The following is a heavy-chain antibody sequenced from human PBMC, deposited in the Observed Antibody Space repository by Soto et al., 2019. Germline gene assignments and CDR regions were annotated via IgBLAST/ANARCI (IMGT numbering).Heavy chain of an antibody. CDR2: IYYGGST. V-gene: IGHV4-39*01. Sequence: SETLSLTCTVSGGSISSNSYYWGWIRQPPGKGLEWIGSIYYGGSTYYNPSLASRLLISLDTSNNHFSLNLRSVTAADTAVYYCARHVSDSTSWYNPYFFDSWGQGTRVTVSS. D-gene: IGHD6-13*01. CDR1: GGSISSNSYY. J-gene: IGHJ4*02. CDR3: ARHVSDSTSWYNPYFFDS.